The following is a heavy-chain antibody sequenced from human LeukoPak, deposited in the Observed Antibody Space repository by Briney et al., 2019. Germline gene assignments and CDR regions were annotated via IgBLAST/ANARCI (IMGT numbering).Heavy chain of an antibody. J-gene: IGHJ5*01. D-gene: IGHD6-19*01. V-gene: IGHV1-69*01. Sequence: LVKLCCSAAGAPFTSYIVSWVRQAAGQGLEWRGGFNPFIDEADSAQKLQGRITITADSSTSTTYVALSGLSADDTARDYCAGPRVAISVAAFDSWGQGTLVIVSS. CDR3: AGPRVAISVAAFDS. CDR2: FNPFIDEA. CDR1: GAPFTSYI.